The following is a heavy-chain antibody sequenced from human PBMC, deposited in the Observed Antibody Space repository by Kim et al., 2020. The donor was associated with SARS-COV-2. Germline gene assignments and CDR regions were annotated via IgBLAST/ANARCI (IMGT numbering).Heavy chain of an antibody. J-gene: IGHJ4*02. CDR1: GGSISSGDYY. V-gene: IGHV4-30-4*01. CDR3: ARAISLTWLVIRHFDY. CDR2: IYYSGST. Sequence: SETLSLTCTVSGGSISSGDYYWSWIRQPPGKGLEWIGYIYYSGSTYYNPSLKSRVTISVDTSKNQFSLKLSSVTAADTAVYYCARAISLTWLVIRHFDYWGQGTLVTVSS. D-gene: IGHD6-19*01.